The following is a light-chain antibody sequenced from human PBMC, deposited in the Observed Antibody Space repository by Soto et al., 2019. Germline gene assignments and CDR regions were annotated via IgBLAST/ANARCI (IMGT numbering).Light chain of an antibody. CDR2: HTS. Sequence: IVVEPDSGLLSLFSGGRATPPWRASESVNIMYLGWYQQTPGQAPRLLIFHTSLRPAGIPDRLSGSGAATDFITIISRLQHEDFAVYYCQQYGSSPETFGQGTKVDIK. CDR3: QQYGSSPET. J-gene: IGKJ1*01. V-gene: IGKV3-20*01. CDR1: ESVNIMY.